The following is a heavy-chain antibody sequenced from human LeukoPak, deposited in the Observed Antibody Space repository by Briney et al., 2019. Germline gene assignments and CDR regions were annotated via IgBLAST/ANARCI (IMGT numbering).Heavy chain of an antibody. CDR3: ARDERQDYYYGMDV. CDR1: GFTFSSYS. V-gene: IGHV3-20*01. J-gene: IGHJ6*02. CDR2: INWNGGST. Sequence: PGGSLRLSCAASGFTFSSYSMNWVRQAPGKGLEWVSGINWNGGSTGYADSVKGRFTISRDNAKNSLYLQMNSLRAEDTALYHCARDERQDYYYGMDVWGQGTTVTVSS.